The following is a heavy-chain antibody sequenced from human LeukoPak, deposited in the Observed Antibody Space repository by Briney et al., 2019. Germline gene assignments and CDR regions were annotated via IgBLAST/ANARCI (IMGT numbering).Heavy chain of an antibody. D-gene: IGHD5-12*01. CDR1: GFTFNIYA. V-gene: IGHV3-23*01. CDR2: ISGSGSST. CDR3: AKDQHGYDKPIDY. Sequence: PGGSLRLSCAASGFTFNIYAMNWVRQASGKGLEWVSTISGSGSSTYYADSVKGRFTISRDNSKNTLYLQMNSLRAEDPAVYFCAKDQHGYDKPIDYWGQGTLVTVSS. J-gene: IGHJ4*02.